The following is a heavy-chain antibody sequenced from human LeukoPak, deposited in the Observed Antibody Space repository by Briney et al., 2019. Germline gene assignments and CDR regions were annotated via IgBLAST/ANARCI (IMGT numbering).Heavy chain of an antibody. V-gene: IGHV4-39*01. J-gene: IGHJ6*02. D-gene: IGHD4/OR15-4a*01. CDR1: GGSISSSSYY. CDR3: ARMTIAYIMDV. CDR2: PYYSGST. Sequence: SRTLSLTCTVSGGSISSSSYYWSWIRQPPGKGLEWIGSPYYSGSTNYNPSLKSRVIISVDTSKYQFSLKLRSVTAADTAVYYCARMTIAYIMDVWGQGTTVTVSS.